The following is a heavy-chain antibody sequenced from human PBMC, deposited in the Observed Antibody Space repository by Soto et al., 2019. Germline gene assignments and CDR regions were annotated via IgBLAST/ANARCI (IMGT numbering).Heavy chain of an antibody. J-gene: IGHJ3*02. CDR3: ARVPVLLWFGELGGDAFDI. Sequence: PAETLSLTCTVSGGSISSYYWSWIRQPPGKGLEWIGYIYYSGSTNYNPSLKSRVTISVDTSKNQFSLKLSSVTAADTAVYYCARVPVLLWFGELGGDAFDIWGQGTMVTVSS. CDR2: IYYSGST. D-gene: IGHD3-10*01. V-gene: IGHV4-59*01. CDR1: GGSISSYY.